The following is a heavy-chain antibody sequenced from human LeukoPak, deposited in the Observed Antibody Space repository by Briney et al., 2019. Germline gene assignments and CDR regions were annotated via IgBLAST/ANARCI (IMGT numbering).Heavy chain of an antibody. CDR3: ARAGAYHFDN. CDR1: GFTFSSYW. Sequence: GGSLRLSCAASGFTFSSYWMHWVRQAPGKGLVWVSHINSDGSSTNYADSVKGRFTISRDNAKNTLYLQMNSLRAEDSAVYYCARAGAYHFDNWGQGTLVTVSS. D-gene: IGHD3-16*01. J-gene: IGHJ4*02. V-gene: IGHV3-74*01. CDR2: INSDGSST.